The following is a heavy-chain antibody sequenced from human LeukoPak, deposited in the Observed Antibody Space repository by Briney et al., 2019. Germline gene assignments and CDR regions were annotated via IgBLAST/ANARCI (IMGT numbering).Heavy chain of an antibody. D-gene: IGHD3-10*01. CDR2: ISWNSGTL. CDR1: GFRFDDYA. Sequence: GRSLRLSCAASGFRFDDYAMHWVRQAPGKGLEWVSGISWNSGTLAYADSVKGRFTISRDNAKNSLYLQMNSLRAEDTAIYYCATDYYVSGSYYRLFYWGQGTLVTVSS. CDR3: ATDYYVSGSYYRLFY. V-gene: IGHV3-9*01. J-gene: IGHJ4*02.